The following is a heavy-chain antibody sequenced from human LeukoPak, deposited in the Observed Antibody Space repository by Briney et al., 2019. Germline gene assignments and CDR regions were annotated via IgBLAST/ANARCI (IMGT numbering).Heavy chain of an antibody. CDR3: ARRGIAYSSSFFAY. CDR2: IYSGST. J-gene: IGHJ4*02. CDR1: GDSIGSSNNY. D-gene: IGHD6-13*01. V-gene: IGHV4-39*01. Sequence: SETLSLTCTVSGDSIGSSNNYWAWVRQPPGKGLEWLGSIYSGSTYYNPSLKSRVTISVATSRNQFSLNLYSVTAADTATYYCARRGIAYSSSFFAYWSQATLVTVT.